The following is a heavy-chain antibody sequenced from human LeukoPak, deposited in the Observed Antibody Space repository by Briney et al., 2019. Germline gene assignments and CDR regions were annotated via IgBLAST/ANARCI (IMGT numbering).Heavy chain of an antibody. CDR3: ARQVEYSSSHDAFDI. J-gene: IGHJ3*02. D-gene: IGHD6-6*01. CDR2: INWNGGST. Sequence: GGSLRLSCAASGFTFDDYGMSWVRQAPGKGLEWVSGINWNGGSTGYADSVKGRFTISRDNAKNSLYLQMNSLRAEDTAMYYCARQVEYSSSHDAFDIWGQGTMVTVSS. CDR1: GFTFDDYG. V-gene: IGHV3-20*04.